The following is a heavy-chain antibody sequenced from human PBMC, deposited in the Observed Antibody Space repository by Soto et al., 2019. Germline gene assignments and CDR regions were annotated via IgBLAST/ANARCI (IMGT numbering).Heavy chain of an antibody. Sequence: PGESLKISCNGSGYSFTSYWIGWVRQMPGKGLEWMGIIYPGDSDTRYSPSFQGQVTISADKSISTAYLQWSSLKASDTAMYYCARTSSSSSPWFDPWGQGTLVTVSS. CDR3: ARTSSSSSPWFDP. CDR1: GYSFTSYW. J-gene: IGHJ5*02. D-gene: IGHD6-6*01. V-gene: IGHV5-51*01. CDR2: IYPGDSDT.